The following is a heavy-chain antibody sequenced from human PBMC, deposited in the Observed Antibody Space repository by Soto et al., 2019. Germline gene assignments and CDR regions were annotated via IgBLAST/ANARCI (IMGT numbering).Heavy chain of an antibody. CDR1: GYSFASYW. CDR2: IYPGDSDT. Sequence: GESLKISCKGSGYSFASYWIGWVRQMPGKGLEWMGIIYPGDSDTRYSPSFQGHVTISADKSISTAYLQWSSLKASDTAMYYCARHITMIVVAGALDIWGQGTMVTVSS. J-gene: IGHJ3*02. V-gene: IGHV5-51*01. CDR3: ARHITMIVVAGALDI. D-gene: IGHD3-22*01.